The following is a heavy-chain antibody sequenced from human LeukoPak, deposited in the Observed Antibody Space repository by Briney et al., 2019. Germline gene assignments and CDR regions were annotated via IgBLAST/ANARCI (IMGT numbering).Heavy chain of an antibody. CDR1: GFTFNNYA. D-gene: IGHD6-13*01. Sequence: GGSLRLSCAASGFTFNNYAMSWVRQAPGKGLEWVSGISGGGGSTYYADSVKGRFTISRDNSKNTLYLQMNSLRAEDTAVYFCARPGYTATWYEGGFDPWGQGTLVTVSS. J-gene: IGHJ5*02. CDR2: ISGGGGST. CDR3: ARPGYTATWYEGGFDP. V-gene: IGHV3-23*01.